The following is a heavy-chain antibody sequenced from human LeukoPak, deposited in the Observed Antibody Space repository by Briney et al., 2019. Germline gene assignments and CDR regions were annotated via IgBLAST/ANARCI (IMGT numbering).Heavy chain of an antibody. CDR2: INHSRST. CDR1: GGSISSYY. D-gene: IGHD3-3*01. CDR3: ARGFTIFGVAPLGYFDY. Sequence: SETLSLTCTVSGGSISSYYWSWIRQPPGKGLEWIGEINHSRSTNYNPSLKSRGAISVGTSKNPFSLKLSSVTAADTAVYYCARGFTIFGVAPLGYFDYWGQGTLVTVSS. J-gene: IGHJ4*02. V-gene: IGHV4-34*01.